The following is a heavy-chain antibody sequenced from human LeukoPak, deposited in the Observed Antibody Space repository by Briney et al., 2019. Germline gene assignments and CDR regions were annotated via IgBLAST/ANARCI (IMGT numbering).Heavy chain of an antibody. CDR3: AKGAQVVIVYNWFDP. CDR1: GFTFADYA. D-gene: IGHD3-22*01. V-gene: IGHV3-23*01. CDR2: IGVRGGSS. J-gene: IGHJ5*02. Sequence: GGSLRLSCAASGFTFADYAMTWVRQAPGKGLEWVSVIGVRGGSSYYADSAKGRFTISRDNSKSTLYLQMNGLRAEDTAVYYCAKGAQVVIVYNWFDPWGQGTLVTVSS.